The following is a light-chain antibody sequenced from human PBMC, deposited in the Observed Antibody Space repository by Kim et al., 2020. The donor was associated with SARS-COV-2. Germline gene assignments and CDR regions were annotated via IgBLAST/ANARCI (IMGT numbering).Light chain of an antibody. Sequence: GQSITISCTGTSRDVGGYNYFSWYQQHPGKAPKLMIYDVSNRPSGVSNRFSGSKSGNTASLTISGLQAEDEADYYCSSYTSSSTLVFGTGTKVTVL. CDR2: DVS. J-gene: IGLJ1*01. V-gene: IGLV2-14*03. CDR3: SSYTSSSTLV. CDR1: SRDVGGYNY.